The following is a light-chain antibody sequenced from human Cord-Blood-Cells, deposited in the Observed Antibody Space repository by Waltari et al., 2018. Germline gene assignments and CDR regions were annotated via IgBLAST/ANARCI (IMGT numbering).Light chain of an antibody. CDR2: RKN. CDR3: AAWDDSLSGPV. J-gene: IGLJ3*02. V-gene: IGLV1-47*01. Sequence: QSVLTQPPPASGTPGQRVPISCSGSSSNLGSTSVYWYHQLPGTAPKLLIYRKNRRPSGVPDRFSGSKSGTSASLAISGLRSEDEADYYCAAWDDSLSGPVFGGGTKLTVL. CDR1: SSNLGSTS.